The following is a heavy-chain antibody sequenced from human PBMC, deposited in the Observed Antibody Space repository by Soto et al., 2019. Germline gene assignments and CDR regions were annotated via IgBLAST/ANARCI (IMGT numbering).Heavy chain of an antibody. J-gene: IGHJ6*02. V-gene: IGHV1-2*04. CDR2: INPKSGGT. CDR1: GYRFTDYH. Sequence: ASVKVYCKASGYRFTDYHIHWVRQDPGQGLEWLGRINPKSGGTSTAQKFQGWVTMTTDTSISTASMELTRLTSDDTAIYYCARGDSTDCSNGVCSFFYNHDMDVWGQGTTVTVSS. D-gene: IGHD2-8*01. CDR3: ARGDSTDCSNGVCSFFYNHDMDV.